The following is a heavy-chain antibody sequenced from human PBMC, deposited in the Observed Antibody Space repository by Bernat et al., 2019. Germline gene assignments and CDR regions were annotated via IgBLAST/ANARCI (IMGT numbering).Heavy chain of an antibody. V-gene: IGHV4-4*02. D-gene: IGHD6-13*01. CDR2: IYHSGST. J-gene: IGHJ3*02. CDR1: GGSISSSNW. Sequence: QVQLQESGPGLVKPSGTLSLTCAVSGGSISSSNWWSWVRQPPGKGLEWIGEIYHSGSTNYNPSLKSRVTISVDKSKNQFTRKLSSVTAADTAVYYGARYSSSWAPAGDAFDIWGQGTMVTVSS. CDR3: ARYSSSWAPAGDAFDI.